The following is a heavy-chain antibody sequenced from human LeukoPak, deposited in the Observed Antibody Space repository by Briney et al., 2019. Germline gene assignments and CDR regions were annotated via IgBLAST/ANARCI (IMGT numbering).Heavy chain of an antibody. CDR2: IIPILGIA. CDR1: GGTFSSYA. J-gene: IGHJ4*02. CDR3: AVVAISPRNYYFDY. V-gene: IGHV1-69*04. D-gene: IGHD3-22*01. Sequence: SVTVSCKASGGTFSSYAISWMRQAPGQGLEWMGRIIPILGIANYAQKFQGRVTITADKSTSTAYMELSSLRSEDTAVYYCAVVAISPRNYYFDYWGQGTLVTVSS.